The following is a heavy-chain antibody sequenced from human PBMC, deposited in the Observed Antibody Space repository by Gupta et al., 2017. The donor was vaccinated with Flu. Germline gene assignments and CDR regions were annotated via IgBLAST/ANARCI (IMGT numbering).Heavy chain of an antibody. D-gene: IGHD2-21*02. J-gene: IGHJ6*03. Sequence: QVDLAESGGGVVQPGRSLRLSCAASGFSLTTAGMHWVRQPPGKGLEWVAVMSYDGRNTFYADSVKGRFAISGDTSNNTLYLQMNGLRPEDTATYYCVKDRTAGLNFYDLDIWGKGIAVTVSS. CDR1: GFSLTTAG. CDR2: MSYDGRNT. CDR3: VKDRTAGLNFYDLDI. V-gene: IGHV3-30*18.